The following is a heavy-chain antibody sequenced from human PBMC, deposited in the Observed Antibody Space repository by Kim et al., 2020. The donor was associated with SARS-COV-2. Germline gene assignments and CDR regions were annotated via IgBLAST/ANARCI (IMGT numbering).Heavy chain of an antibody. CDR1: GFTFDDYA. Sequence: GGSLRLSCAASGFTFDDYAMHWVRQAPGKGLEWVSGISWNSGSIGYADSVKGRFTISRDNANNSLYLQMNSLRAEDTALYYCAKAYYDILTGPTPFDYWG. CDR2: ISWNSGSI. D-gene: IGHD3-9*01. CDR3: AKAYYDILTGPTPFDY. V-gene: IGHV3-9*01. J-gene: IGHJ4*01.